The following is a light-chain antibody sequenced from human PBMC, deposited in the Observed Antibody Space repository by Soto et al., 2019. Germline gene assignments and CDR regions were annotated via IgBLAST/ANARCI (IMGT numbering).Light chain of an antibody. CDR3: QSFDINVLALI. V-gene: IGLV2-11*01. Sequence: QSALTQPRSVSGSPGQSVTISCTGTSSDVGAYNYVSWYQQHPGKAPKLIIYDVSKRPSGVPDRFSGSKSGNTASLTIPGLQAGDEADYYCQSFDINVLALIFGVGTKLTVL. CDR1: SSDVGAYNY. J-gene: IGLJ2*01. CDR2: DVS.